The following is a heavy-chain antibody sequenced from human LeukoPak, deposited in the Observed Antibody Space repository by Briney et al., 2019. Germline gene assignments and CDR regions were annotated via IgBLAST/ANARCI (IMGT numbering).Heavy chain of an antibody. J-gene: IGHJ4*02. CDR1: GGTFSSYA. CDR2: ISAYNGNT. V-gene: IGHV1-18*01. D-gene: IGHD3-22*01. CDR3: ARTLTGYYDSSGYPDY. Sequence: ASVKVSCKASGGTFSSYAISWVRQAPGQGLEWMGWISAYNGNTNYAQKLQGRVTMTTDTSTSTAYMELRSLRSDDTAVYYCARTLTGYYDSSGYPDYWGQGTLVTVSS.